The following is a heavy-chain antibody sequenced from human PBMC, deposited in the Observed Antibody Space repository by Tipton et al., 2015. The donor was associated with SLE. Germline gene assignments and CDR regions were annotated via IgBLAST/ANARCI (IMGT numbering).Heavy chain of an antibody. CDR2: SGST. D-gene: IGHD3-22*01. CDR3: ARHFPRHYDSRTYSEAFDI. V-gene: IGHV4-34*01. Sequence: LRLSCAASGFTFSDYYMTWIRQPPGKGLEWIGRSGSTYYNPSLKSRVSTSVDTSKNQFSLKLTSVTAADTAVYYCARHFPRHYDSRTYSEAFDIWGQGTMVTVSS. J-gene: IGHJ3*02. CDR1: GFTFSDYY.